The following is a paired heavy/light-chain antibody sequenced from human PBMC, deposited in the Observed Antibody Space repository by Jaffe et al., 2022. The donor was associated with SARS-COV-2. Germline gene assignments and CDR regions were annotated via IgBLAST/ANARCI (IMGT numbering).Light chain of an antibody. CDR2: DNN. V-gene: IGLV1-51*01. J-gene: IGLJ1*01. CDR1: SSNIGNNY. Sequence: QSVLTQPPSVSAAPGQKVTISCSGSSSNIGNNYVSWYQQLPGTAPKLLIYDNNKRPSGIPDRFSGSKSGTSATLGITGLQTGDEADYYCGTWDNSLSVCVFGAGTKVTVL. CDR3: GTWDNSLSVCV.
Heavy chain of an antibody. Sequence: QVQLVESGGGVVQPGGSLRLSCTTSGFTFSSYAMHWVRQAPGKGVEWVAIIWYDGSNKYYADSVKGRFTISRDNSKNTLYLQMNSLRAEDTAVYYCARGSVDSGDYIGYWGQGTLVTVSS. CDR2: IWYDGSNK. J-gene: IGHJ4*02. V-gene: IGHV3-33*01. CDR3: ARGSVDSGDYIGY. D-gene: IGHD4-17*01. CDR1: GFTFSSYA.